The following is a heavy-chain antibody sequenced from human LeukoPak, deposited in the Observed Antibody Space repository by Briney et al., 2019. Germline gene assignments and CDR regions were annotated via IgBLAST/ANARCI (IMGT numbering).Heavy chain of an antibody. J-gene: IGHJ4*02. CDR1: GYTFTSYG. Sequence: ASVKISCKASGYTFTSYGISWVRQAPGQGLEWMGWISAYNGNTNYAQKLQGRVTMTTDTSTSTAYMELRSLRSDDTAVYYCARDPGQYYDILTGYYTPYYFDYWGQGTLVTVSS. V-gene: IGHV1-18*01. D-gene: IGHD3-9*01. CDR3: ARDPGQYYDILTGYYTPYYFDY. CDR2: ISAYNGNT.